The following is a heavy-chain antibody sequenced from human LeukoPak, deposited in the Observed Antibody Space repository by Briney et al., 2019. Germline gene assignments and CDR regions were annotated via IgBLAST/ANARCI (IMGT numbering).Heavy chain of an antibody. D-gene: IGHD3-22*01. J-gene: IGHJ3*02. V-gene: IGHV1-2*02. CDR3: ASGFMDYDRSGYYDDAFDI. Sequence: GASVKVSCKPSGYSFTDYYIHWVRQAPGQGLEWMGWINPHSGGTNYAQKFQGRVAMTRDTSISTAYMELSRLRSDDTAVYFCASGFMDYDRSGYYDDAFDIWGQGTMVTVS. CDR1: GYSFTDYY. CDR2: INPHSGGT.